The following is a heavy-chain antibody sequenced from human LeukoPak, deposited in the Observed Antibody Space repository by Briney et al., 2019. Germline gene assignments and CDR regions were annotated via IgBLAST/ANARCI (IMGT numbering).Heavy chain of an antibody. CDR2: IYYRGDT. J-gene: IGHJ4*02. D-gene: IGHD4-17*01. CDR1: GGSISSSSYY. V-gene: IGHV4-39*01. CDR3: ARHSGMTTVTAYLDC. Sequence: PSETLSLTCTVSGGSISSSSYYWGSIRQPPGKGLEGIGSIYYRGDTYYNPSLKSRVTISVDTSKNQFSLKLSSVTAADTAVYYCARHSGMTTVTAYLDCWGQGTVVTVSS.